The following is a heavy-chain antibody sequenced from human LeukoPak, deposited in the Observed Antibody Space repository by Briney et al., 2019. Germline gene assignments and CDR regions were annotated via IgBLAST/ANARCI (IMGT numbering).Heavy chain of an antibody. V-gene: IGHV3-21*01. CDR1: GFTFSSYS. D-gene: IGHD6-13*01. CDR2: INSSSSYI. J-gene: IGHJ6*03. Sequence: KAGGSLRLSCAASGFTFSSYSMNWVRQAPGKGLEWVSSINSSSSYIYYADSVKCRFTISRDNAKNSLYLQMNSLRAEDTAVYYCARDLSAAGWSSTGGPNYYMDVWGKGTTVTVSS. CDR3: ARDLSAAGWSSTGGPNYYMDV.